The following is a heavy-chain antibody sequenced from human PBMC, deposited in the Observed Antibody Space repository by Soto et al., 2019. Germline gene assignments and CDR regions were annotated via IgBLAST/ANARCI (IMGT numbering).Heavy chain of an antibody. CDR1: GVSISTSSYY. J-gene: IGHJ2*01. D-gene: IGHD2-15*01. CDR3: VRHAACSSIGCFSGYFDL. Sequence: PSETLSLTCTVSGVSISTSSYYWGWVRLAPGKGLEWIGSIYNTGSTYYDPSLNTRVTISVDTSKNQFSLNLNSMTAADTSVYYCVRHAACSSIGCFSGYFDLWGRGTLVTVSA. CDR2: IYNTGST. V-gene: IGHV4-39*01.